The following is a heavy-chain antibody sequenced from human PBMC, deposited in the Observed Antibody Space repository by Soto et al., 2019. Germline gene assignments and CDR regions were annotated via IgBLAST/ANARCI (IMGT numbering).Heavy chain of an antibody. V-gene: IGHV6-1*01. J-gene: IGHJ5*02. CDR3: ARGRSGRVPWFDP. D-gene: IGHD3-10*01. Sequence: PSQTLSLTCVISGDSVSSNSAAWNWIRQSPSRGLEWLGRTYYRSKWYNDYAVSVKSRITMTTDTSTSTDYMELRSLRSDDTAVYYCARGRSGRVPWFDPWGQGTLVTVSS. CDR2: TYYRSKWYN. CDR1: GDSVSSNSAA.